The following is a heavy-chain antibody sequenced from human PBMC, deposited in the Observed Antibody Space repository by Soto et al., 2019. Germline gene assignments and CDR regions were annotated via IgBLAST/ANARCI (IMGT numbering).Heavy chain of an antibody. CDR2: INPSGGST. CDR1: GYTFTSYY. CDR3: ATLRVRGSCDY. D-gene: IGHD3-10*01. J-gene: IGHJ4*02. Sequence: QVQLVQSGAEVKKPGASVKVSCKASGYTFTSYYMHWVRQAPGQGLEWMGIINPSGGSTSYAQKLQGRVTMTRETATRTVYMELSSLRSEDTAVYYCATLRVRGSCDYWGQGTLVTVSS. V-gene: IGHV1-46*03.